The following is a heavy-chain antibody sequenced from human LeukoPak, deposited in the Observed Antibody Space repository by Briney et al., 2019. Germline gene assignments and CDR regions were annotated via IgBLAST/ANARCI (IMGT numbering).Heavy chain of an antibody. CDR1: GYTFTSYG. CDR2: MNPNSGNT. Sequence: ASVKVSCKASGYTFTSYGINWVRQATGQGLEWMGWMNPNSGNTGYAQKFQGRVTMTRNTSISTAYMELSSLRSEDTAVYYCARGPLLLWFGELLRAEFPDGMDVWGQGTTVTVSS. J-gene: IGHJ6*02. D-gene: IGHD3-10*01. CDR3: ARGPLLLWFGELLRAEFPDGMDV. V-gene: IGHV1-8*02.